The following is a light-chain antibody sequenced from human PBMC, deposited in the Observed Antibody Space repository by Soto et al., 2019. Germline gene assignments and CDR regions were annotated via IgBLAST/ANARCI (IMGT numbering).Light chain of an antibody. V-gene: IGLV4-69*01. CDR2: VNSDGRH. CDR1: SGHSSYA. Sequence: QLVLTQSPSASASLGASVKLTCTLSSGHSSYAIAWHQQQPEKGPRYLMRVNSDGRHIKGDGIPDRFSGSSSGAERYLTISSLQSEDEADYYCQTWGTGTVVFGGWTKLTVL. J-gene: IGLJ2*01. CDR3: QTWGTGTVV.